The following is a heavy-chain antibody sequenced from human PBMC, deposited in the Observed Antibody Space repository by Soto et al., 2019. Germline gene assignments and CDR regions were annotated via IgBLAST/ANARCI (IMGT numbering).Heavy chain of an antibody. D-gene: IGHD6-13*01. Sequence: SETLSLTCTVSGGSISSSSYYWGWIRQPLWKGLEWIGSIYYSVSSYYNPSLKSRVTISVDTSKNQFSLKLSSVTAAYTAVYYCARLRIAAAGTGIDYWGQGT. CDR3: ARLRIAAAGTGIDY. V-gene: IGHV4-39*01. CDR2: IYYSVSS. CDR1: GGSISSSSYY. J-gene: IGHJ4*02.